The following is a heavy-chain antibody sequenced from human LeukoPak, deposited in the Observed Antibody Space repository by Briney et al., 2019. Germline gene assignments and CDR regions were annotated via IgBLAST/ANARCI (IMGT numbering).Heavy chain of an antibody. D-gene: IGHD3-10*01. J-gene: IGHJ4*02. CDR3: AKDRSGSGYFDY. Sequence: GGSLRLSCAASGFTFSSHAMSWVRQAPGKGLEWVSRISSGGGPTDYTDSVKGRFTISQDTSKNTLYLQMNSLRAEDTAVYYCAKDRSGSGYFDYWGQGTLVTVSS. CDR1: GFTFSSHA. CDR2: ISSGGGPT. V-gene: IGHV3-23*01.